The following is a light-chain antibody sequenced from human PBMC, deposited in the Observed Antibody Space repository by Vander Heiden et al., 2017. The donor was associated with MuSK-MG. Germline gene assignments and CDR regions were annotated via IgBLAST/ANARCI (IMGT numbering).Light chain of an antibody. Sequence: SYELTQPLSVSVAPGQTASITCSGDKLGDKYACWYQQKPGQSPVLVIYQDSKRPSGIPERFSGSNSGNTATLTISGTQAMDEADYYCQAWDSSTANYVFGTGTKVTVL. CDR2: QDS. J-gene: IGLJ1*01. CDR3: QAWDSSTANYV. CDR1: KLGDKY. V-gene: IGLV3-1*01.